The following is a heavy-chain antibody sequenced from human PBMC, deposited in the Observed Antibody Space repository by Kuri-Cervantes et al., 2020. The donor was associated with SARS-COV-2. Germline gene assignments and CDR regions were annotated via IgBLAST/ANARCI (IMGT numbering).Heavy chain of an antibody. CDR2: IIPIFGTA. CDR1: GGTFSSYG. D-gene: IGHD2-2*01. Sequence: SVKVSCKASGGTFSSYGISWVRQAPGQGLEWMGGIIPIFGTANYAQKFQGRVTITADESTSTAYMELSSLRSEDTAVYYCARGGWFRKPAAISYYYYYMDVWGKGTTVTVSS. CDR3: ARGGWFRKPAAISYYYYYMDV. V-gene: IGHV1-69*13. J-gene: IGHJ6*03.